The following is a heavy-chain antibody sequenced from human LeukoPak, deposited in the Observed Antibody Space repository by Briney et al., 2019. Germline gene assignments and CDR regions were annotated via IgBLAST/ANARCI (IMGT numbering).Heavy chain of an antibody. Sequence: GGSLRLSCAASGFTFNIYRMNWVRQAPGKGLEWVSSITSSSSYIYYADSVQGRFTISRDNAKNSLYLQMNSLRAEDTAIYYCARAGNTGSYSYYFDSWGQGTLVTVSS. V-gene: IGHV3-21*01. CDR3: ARAGNTGSYSYYFDS. CDR1: GFTFNIYR. CDR2: ITSSSSYI. D-gene: IGHD1-26*01. J-gene: IGHJ4*02.